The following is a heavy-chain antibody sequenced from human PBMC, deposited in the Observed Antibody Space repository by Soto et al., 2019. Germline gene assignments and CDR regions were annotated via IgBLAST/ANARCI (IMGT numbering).Heavy chain of an antibody. D-gene: IGHD2-15*01. V-gene: IGHV1-2*04. CDR1: GYTFTGYY. CDR3: ARETCSGGSCYSRDYGMDV. Sequence: ASVKVSCKASGYTFTGYYMHWVRQAPGQGLEWMGWINPNSGGTNYAQKFQGWVTMTRDTSISTAYMELSRLRSDDTAVYYCARETCSGGSCYSRDYGMDVWGKGTKATV. CDR2: INPNSGGT. J-gene: IGHJ6*04.